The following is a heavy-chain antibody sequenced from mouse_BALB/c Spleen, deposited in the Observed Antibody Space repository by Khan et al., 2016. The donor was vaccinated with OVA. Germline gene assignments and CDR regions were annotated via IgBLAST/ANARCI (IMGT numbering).Heavy chain of an antibody. CDR2: ISSGGSYT. V-gene: IGHV5-6-4*01. Sequence: EVELVESGGGLVKPGGSLKLSCAASGFTFSTYTMSWVRQTPEKRLEWVATISSGGSYTYYPDSVKGRFTISRDNAMNTLNLQMSSLKSEDTAIXYSTRDRIMRAGYFDYWGQGTTLTVSS. D-gene: IGHD3-3*01. CDR1: GFTFSTYT. J-gene: IGHJ2*01. CDR3: TRDRIMRAGYFDY.